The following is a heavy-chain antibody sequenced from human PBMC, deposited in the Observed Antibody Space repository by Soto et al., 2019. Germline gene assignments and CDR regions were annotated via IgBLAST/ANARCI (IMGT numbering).Heavy chain of an antibody. Sequence: EVQLVESGGGLIQPGGSLRLSCAASGFSFNTYAMNWVRPAPGKGLEWISYISSSSSRIYYADSVKGRFTLSRDNAKNPLYLQMNSLRAEDTAVYYCASDPGIAAAGMDYWGQGTLVTVSS. V-gene: IGHV3-48*04. CDR2: ISSSSSRI. J-gene: IGHJ4*02. CDR1: GFSFNTYA. CDR3: ASDPGIAAAGMDY. D-gene: IGHD6-25*01.